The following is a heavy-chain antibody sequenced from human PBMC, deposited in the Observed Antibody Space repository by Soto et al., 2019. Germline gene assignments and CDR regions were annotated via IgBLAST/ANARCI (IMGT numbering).Heavy chain of an antibody. CDR3: ARVPSNYDFWIGFDP. CDR1: GYTFTSYY. J-gene: IGHJ5*02. D-gene: IGHD3-3*01. V-gene: IGHV1-46*01. CDR2: INPSGGST. Sequence: ASVKFSCKASGYTFTSYYMHWVRQAPGQGLEWMGIINPSGGSTSYAQKFQGRVTMTRDTSTSTVYMELSSLRSEDTAVYYCARVPSNYDFWIGFDPWGQGTLVTVSS.